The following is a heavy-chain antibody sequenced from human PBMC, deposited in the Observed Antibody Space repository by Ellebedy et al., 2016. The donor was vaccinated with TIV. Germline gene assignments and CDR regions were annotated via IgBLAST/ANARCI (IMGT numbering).Heavy chain of an antibody. V-gene: IGHV4-38-2*02. D-gene: IGHD6-19*01. Sequence: MPSETLSLTCTVSGYSINSGNYWAWIRQPPGKGLEWLGSLYHSGSTYYNPSLKSRVAISVDTSKNQFSLKLSSVTAADTAVYYCAGKGWLANWGQGTLVTVSS. CDR1: GYSINSGNY. J-gene: IGHJ4*02. CDR3: AGKGWLAN. CDR2: LYHSGST.